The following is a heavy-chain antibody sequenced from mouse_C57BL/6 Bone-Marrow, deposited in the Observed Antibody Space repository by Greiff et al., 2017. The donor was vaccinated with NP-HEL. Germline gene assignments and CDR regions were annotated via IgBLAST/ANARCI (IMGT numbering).Heavy chain of an antibody. J-gene: IGHJ2*01. Sequence: QVQLQQPGAELVRPGTSVKLSCKASGYTFTSYWMHWVKQRPGQGLEWIGVIDPSDSYTNYNQQFKGKATLTVDTSSSTAYMQLSSLKSDDSAVYYCARWGRYFYFDYWGQGTTLTVSS. D-gene: IGHD2-12*01. V-gene: IGHV1-59*01. CDR3: ARWGRYFYFDY. CDR2: IDPSDSYT. CDR1: GYTFTSYW.